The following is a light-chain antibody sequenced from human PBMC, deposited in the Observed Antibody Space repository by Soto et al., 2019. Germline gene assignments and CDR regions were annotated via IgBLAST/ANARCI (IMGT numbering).Light chain of an antibody. J-gene: IGLJ2*01. CDR1: SSDVGAYDH. V-gene: IGLV2-14*01. Sequence: QSVLTQPASVSGSPGQSITISCHGTSSDVGAYDHVSWYQQNPGKAPKLIIHNVSNRPSGVSDRFSGSKSGNTASLTISGLQAEDEADYYCSSYTSSVTVVFGGGTKLTVL. CDR3: SSYTSSVTVV. CDR2: NVS.